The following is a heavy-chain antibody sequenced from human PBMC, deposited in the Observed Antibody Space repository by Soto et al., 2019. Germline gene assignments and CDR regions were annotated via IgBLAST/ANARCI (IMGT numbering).Heavy chain of an antibody. V-gene: IGHV4-59*01. CDR2: IFYSGIT. D-gene: IGHD3-16*01. J-gene: IGHJ5*02. CDR3: ARGGAPYNWLDP. Sequence: PSETLSLTCTVSGGSITSYYWSWIRQPPGQGLEWVGYIFYSGITNYNPSLKSRVTISVDTSKNQFSLKLSSVTAADTAVYYCARGGAPYNWLDPWGQGTMVTVYS. CDR1: GGSITSYY.